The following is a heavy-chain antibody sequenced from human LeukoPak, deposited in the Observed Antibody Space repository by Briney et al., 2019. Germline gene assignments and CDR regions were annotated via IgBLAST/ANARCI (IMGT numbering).Heavy chain of an antibody. J-gene: IGHJ4*02. CDR1: GFTFDTFS. CDR2: ISYDGSNH. V-gene: IGHV3-30*03. CDR3: ARGRAARGFDY. Sequence: QPGGSLRLSCGASGFTFDTFSMHWVRQAPGKGLEWVAVISYDGSNHDYADSMKGRFTISRDNATNSLYLQMNSLRAEDTAVYYCARGRAARGFDYWGQGTLVTVSS. D-gene: IGHD2-15*01.